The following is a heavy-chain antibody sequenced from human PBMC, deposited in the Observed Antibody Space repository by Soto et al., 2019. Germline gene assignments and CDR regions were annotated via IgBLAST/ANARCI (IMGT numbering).Heavy chain of an antibody. D-gene: IGHD3-22*01. CDR3: ARDLHASSYSDSGPHSDGFDL. CDR1: GFNFRIYG. V-gene: IGHV3-33*01. J-gene: IGHJ3*01. Sequence: GGSLRLSCAASGFNFRIYGLHWVRQAPGKGLEWVAVISFDGRTIYYEDSVKGRFTISRDNSKNTLYLTMNSLTVEDTAVYYCARDLHASSYSDSGPHSDGFDLWGQGTRVTVSS. CDR2: ISFDGRTI.